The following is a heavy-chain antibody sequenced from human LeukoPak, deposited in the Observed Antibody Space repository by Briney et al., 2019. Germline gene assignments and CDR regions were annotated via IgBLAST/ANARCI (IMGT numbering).Heavy chain of an antibody. CDR1: GFTFSSCA. Sequence: PGGSLRLSCAASGFTFSSCAMSWVRQAPGKGLEWVSAISTSGGRTFYADSVKGRFTISRDNSKNTLYLQMNSLKAEDPAIYYCAKDPTDFDSSGQTYFDYWGQGTLVTVSS. D-gene: IGHD3-22*01. CDR3: AKDPTDFDSSGQTYFDY. J-gene: IGHJ4*02. CDR2: ISTSGGRT. V-gene: IGHV3-23*01.